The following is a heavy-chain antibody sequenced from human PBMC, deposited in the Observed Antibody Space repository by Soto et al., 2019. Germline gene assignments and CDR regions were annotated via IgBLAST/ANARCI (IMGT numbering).Heavy chain of an antibody. D-gene: IGHD3-22*01. V-gene: IGHV3-74*01. CDR2: IKSDGSYP. J-gene: IGHJ4*02. CDR3: ATGGSGYFTY. CDR1: GFTFNTYW. Sequence: EVQLVESGGGLVQPGGSLRLSCAASGFTFNTYWMQWVRQAPGKGLVWVSRIKSDGSYPNYADSVKGRFTISRDNAKNTLFLQMTSLGAEDTAVYYCATGGSGYFTYWGQGTLVTVSS.